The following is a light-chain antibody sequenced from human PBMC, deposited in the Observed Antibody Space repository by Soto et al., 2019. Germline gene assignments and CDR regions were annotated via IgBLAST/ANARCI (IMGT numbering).Light chain of an antibody. Sequence: QSVLTQPPSVSGAPGQRVTISCTGSSPNIGADYGVHWYQQLPGTAPKLLIYRNNNRPPGVPDRFSGSKSGTSASLAITGLQAEDEADYYCHSYDNSLSGWVFGGGTKLTVL. CDR3: HSYDNSLSGWV. J-gene: IGLJ3*02. CDR1: SPNIGADYG. V-gene: IGLV1-40*01. CDR2: RNN.